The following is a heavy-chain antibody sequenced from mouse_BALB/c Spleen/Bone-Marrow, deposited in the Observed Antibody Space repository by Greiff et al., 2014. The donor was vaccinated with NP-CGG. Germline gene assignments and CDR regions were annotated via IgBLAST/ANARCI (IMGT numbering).Heavy chain of an antibody. CDR1: GFTFSSYA. D-gene: IGHD2-4*01. CDR2: ISSGGSYT. J-gene: IGHJ2*01. CDR3: ARHGITRLLDY. V-gene: IGHV5-9-3*01. Sequence: EVQRVESGGGLVKPGGSLKLPCAASGFTFSSYAMSWVRQTPEKRLEWVATISSGGSYTYYPDSVKGRFTISRDNAKNTLYLQMSSLRSEDTAMYYCARHGITRLLDYWGQGTTLTVSS.